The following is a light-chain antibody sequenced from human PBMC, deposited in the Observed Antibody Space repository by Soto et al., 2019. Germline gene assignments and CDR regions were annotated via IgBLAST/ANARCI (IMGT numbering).Light chain of an antibody. J-gene: IGKJ1*01. CDR3: QQYSFPPRA. CDR2: DAS. CDR1: QSVSSSY. Sequence: EIVLTQSPGTLSLSPGERATLSCRASQSVSSSYLAWYQQKPGQAPRLLIYDASTRATGIPDRFSGSGSGTDFTLTISRLEPEDFAVYYCQQYSFPPRAFGQGTKVDIK. V-gene: IGKV3-20*01.